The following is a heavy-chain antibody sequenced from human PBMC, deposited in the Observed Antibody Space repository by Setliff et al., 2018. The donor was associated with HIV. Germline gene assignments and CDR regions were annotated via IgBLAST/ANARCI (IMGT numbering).Heavy chain of an antibody. CDR1: GGSISSSNYY. Sequence: ASETLSLTCSVSGGSISSSNYYWGWLRPPPGKGLGWIGSVHSYGSVYYNPSLQSRVTVSVDTSKNRFSLNLRSVTATDTAIYYCARHGDYEYFQHWGRGTPVTVSS. D-gene: IGHD4-17*01. V-gene: IGHV4-39*01. CDR2: VHSYGSV. J-gene: IGHJ1*01. CDR3: ARHGDYEYFQH.